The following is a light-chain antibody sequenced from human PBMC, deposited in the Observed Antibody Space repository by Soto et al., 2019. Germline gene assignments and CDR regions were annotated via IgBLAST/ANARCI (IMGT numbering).Light chain of an antibody. V-gene: IGKV3-11*01. CDR3: QQRLNWPPG. J-gene: IGKJ1*01. CDR2: GVS. Sequence: EIVLTQSPATLSLSPGERATLSCRASQSVSNYLVWYQPKPGQAPRLLISGVSSRATDIPDRFSGSGSGTDFTLTISDLEPADFGLYYCQQRLNWPPGFGQGTKVDI. CDR1: QSVSNY.